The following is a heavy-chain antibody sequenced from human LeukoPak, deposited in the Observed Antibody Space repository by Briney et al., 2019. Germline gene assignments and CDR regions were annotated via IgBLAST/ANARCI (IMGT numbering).Heavy chain of an antibody. Sequence: GGSLRLSCAASGFTFSSYGMHWVRQAPGKGLEWVAVISYDGSNKYYADSVKGRFTISRDNSKNTLYLQMNSLRAEDTAVYYCARRVLSAALPFDPWGQGTLVTVSS. CDR3: ARRVLSAALPFDP. V-gene: IGHV3-30*03. J-gene: IGHJ5*02. CDR2: ISYDGSNK. D-gene: IGHD2-2*01. CDR1: GFTFSSYG.